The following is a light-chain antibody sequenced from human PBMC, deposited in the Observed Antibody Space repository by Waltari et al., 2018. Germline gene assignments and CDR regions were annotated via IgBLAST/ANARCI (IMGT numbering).Light chain of an antibody. V-gene: IGKV3-11*01. CDR1: QNIGND. Sequence: ETVLTQSPATLSLSPGERATLSCRASQNIGNDLAWYQQRPAQALRLLIYDSSTRATGIPARLSGSGSWTDFTLTISSLEPEDVATYFCQQRNNWPPFTFGPGTILDIK. CDR2: DSS. CDR3: QQRNNWPPFT. J-gene: IGKJ3*01.